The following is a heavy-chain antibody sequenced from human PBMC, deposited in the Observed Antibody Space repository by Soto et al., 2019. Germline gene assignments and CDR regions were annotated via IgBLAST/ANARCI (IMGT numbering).Heavy chain of an antibody. J-gene: IGHJ4*02. CDR3: AREIAGYSYGGGFDY. CDR2: ISYDGSNK. CDR1: GFTFSSYA. Sequence: QVQLVESGGGVVQPGRSLRLSCAASGFTFSSYAMHWVRQAPGKGLEWVAVISYDGSNKYYADSVKGRFTISRDNSKNTLYLQMNSLRAEDTAVYYCAREIAGYSYGGGFDYWGQGTLVTVSS. V-gene: IGHV3-30-3*01. D-gene: IGHD5-18*01.